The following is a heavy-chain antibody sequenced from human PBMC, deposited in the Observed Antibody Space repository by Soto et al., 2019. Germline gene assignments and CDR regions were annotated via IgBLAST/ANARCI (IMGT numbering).Heavy chain of an antibody. V-gene: IGHV4-38-2*01. J-gene: IGHJ5*02. Sequence: QVQLQETGPGLVKPSETLSLTCAVSGYSISSGYYWGWIRHPPGKGLEWIGSIDHSGSTYDNPSLKSRFTISVDTSKNQFSLKLTSVTAADTAVYDCARSPRGRQPNSWFDPWGQGTLVTVSS. CDR2: IDHSGST. CDR3: ARSPRGRQPNSWFDP. D-gene: IGHD1-1*01. CDR1: GYSISSGYY.